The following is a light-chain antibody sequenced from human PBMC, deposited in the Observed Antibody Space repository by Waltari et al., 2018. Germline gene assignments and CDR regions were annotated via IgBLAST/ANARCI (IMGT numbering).Light chain of an antibody. CDR1: SPNIGSNT. J-gene: IGLJ3*02. Sequence: QSVLTQPPSASGTPGQRVPIPCSGSSPNIGSNTVNWYQHLPGTAPKLLIYTNDQRPSGVPDRFSGGGSGTDFTLTISSLQAEDVAVYYCQQYFLTPTFGLGT. CDR2: TND. V-gene: IGLV1-44*01. CDR3: QQYFLTPT.